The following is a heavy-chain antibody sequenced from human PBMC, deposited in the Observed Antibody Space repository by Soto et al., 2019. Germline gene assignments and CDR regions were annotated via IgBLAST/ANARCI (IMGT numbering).Heavy chain of an antibody. Sequence: GSAVKVSGKASGYTFTSYGISLVRHSPGQGLEWMGWISAYNGNTNYAQKLQGRVNMTTDTSTSTAYMELRSLRSDDTAVYYCARGTHRASLTWFDPWGKGTLVTVSS. CDR1: GYTFTSYG. J-gene: IGHJ5*02. CDR2: ISAYNGNT. V-gene: IGHV1-18*04. CDR3: ARGTHRASLTWFDP. D-gene: IGHD1-26*01.